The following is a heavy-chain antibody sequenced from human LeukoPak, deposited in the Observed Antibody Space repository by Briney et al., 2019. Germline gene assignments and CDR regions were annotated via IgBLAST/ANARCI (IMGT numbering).Heavy chain of an antibody. CDR3: AKDWDQLLYYFDY. CDR1: GFTFSSYG. V-gene: IGHV3-23*01. Sequence: PGGSLRLSCAASGFTFSSYGMSWVRQAPGKGLEWVSAISGSGGSTYYADPVKGRFTISRDNSKNTLYLQMNSLRAEDTAVYYCAKDWDQLLYYFDYWGQGTLVTVSS. J-gene: IGHJ4*02. D-gene: IGHD2-2*01. CDR2: ISGSGGST.